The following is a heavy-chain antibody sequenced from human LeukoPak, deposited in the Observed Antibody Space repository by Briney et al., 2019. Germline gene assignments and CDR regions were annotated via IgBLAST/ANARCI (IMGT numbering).Heavy chain of an antibody. CDR3: ARDRGWIQHDI. Sequence: GGSLRLSCAASGFAFSDSWMTWIRQAPGKGLELVAFIKGGGSAKKYVDSVKGRFTISRDNAKNSLFLQMNSLRAEDTAVYYCARDRGWIQHDIWGQGTMVTVSS. J-gene: IGHJ3*02. V-gene: IGHV3-7*01. CDR2: IKGGGSAK. CDR1: GFAFSDSW. D-gene: IGHD5-18*01.